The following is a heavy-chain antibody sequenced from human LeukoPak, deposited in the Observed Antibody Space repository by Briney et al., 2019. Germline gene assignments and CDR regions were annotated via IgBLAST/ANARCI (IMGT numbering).Heavy chain of an antibody. CDR1: GFTFSSYS. CDR3: ARAVGATLYFDY. CDR2: ISSSSSYI. Sequence: GGSLRLSCAASGFTFSSYSMNWVRQAPGKGLEWVSSISSSSSYIYYADSVKGRFTISRVNAKNSLYLQMNSLRAEDTAVYYCARAVGATLYFDYWGQGTLVTVSS. V-gene: IGHV3-21*01. D-gene: IGHD1-26*01. J-gene: IGHJ4*02.